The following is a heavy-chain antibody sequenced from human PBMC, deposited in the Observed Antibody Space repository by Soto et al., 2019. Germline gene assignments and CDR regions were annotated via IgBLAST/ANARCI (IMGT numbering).Heavy chain of an antibody. V-gene: IGHV3-20*04. Sequence: GGSLRLSCAASGFTFDDYGRSWVRQAPGKGLEWVSGINWNGGSTGYADSVKGRFTISRDNAKNSLYLQMNSLRAEDTALYYCARLYSSGWYGPGRYWGQGTLVTVSS. D-gene: IGHD6-19*01. J-gene: IGHJ4*02. CDR3: ARLYSSGWYGPGRY. CDR2: INWNGGST. CDR1: GFTFDDYG.